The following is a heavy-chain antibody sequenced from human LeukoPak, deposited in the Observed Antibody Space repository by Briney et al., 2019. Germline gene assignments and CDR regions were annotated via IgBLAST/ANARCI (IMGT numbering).Heavy chain of an antibody. CDR1: GFTFSSYA. D-gene: IGHD6-19*01. Sequence: GGSLRLSCAASGFTFSSYAMPWVRQAPGKGLERVAVISYDGSNKYYADSVKGRFTISRDNSKNTLYLQMNSLRAEDTAVYYCARASRGYSSGFDYFDYWGQGTLVTVSS. V-gene: IGHV3-30-3*01. J-gene: IGHJ4*02. CDR2: ISYDGSNK. CDR3: ARASRGYSSGFDYFDY.